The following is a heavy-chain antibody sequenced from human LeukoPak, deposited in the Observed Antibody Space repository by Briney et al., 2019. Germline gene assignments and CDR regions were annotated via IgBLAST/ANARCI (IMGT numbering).Heavy chain of an antibody. CDR3: ARRQLVLKTLDY. CDR2: ISYDGSNK. D-gene: IGHD6-13*01. Sequence: GGSLRLSCAASGFTFSSYAMHWVRQAPGKGLEWVAVISYDGSNKYYADSVKGRFTISRDNSKNTLYLQMNSLRAKDTAVYYCARRQLVLKTLDYWGQGTLVTVSS. CDR1: GFTFSSYA. J-gene: IGHJ4*02. V-gene: IGHV3-30-3*01.